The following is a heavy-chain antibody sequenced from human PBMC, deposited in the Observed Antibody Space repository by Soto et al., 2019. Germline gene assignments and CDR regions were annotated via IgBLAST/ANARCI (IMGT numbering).Heavy chain of an antibody. V-gene: IGHV4-59*01. CDR3: ARIGGYHGPLDY. Sequence: XATLSLTCSVSGVSISSYVWSWIRQAPGRGLEWTGYTYHRGSTNYSPSLNSRVAISLDTSENQFSLKVNSVTAADTAVYYCARIGGYHGPLDYWGQGTPVTVSS. D-gene: IGHD6-25*01. CDR1: GVSISSYV. J-gene: IGHJ4*02. CDR2: TYHRGST.